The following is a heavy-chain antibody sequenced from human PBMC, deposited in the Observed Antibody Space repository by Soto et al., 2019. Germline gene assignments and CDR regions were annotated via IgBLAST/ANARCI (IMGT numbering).Heavy chain of an antibody. CDR2: IISSSSYI. V-gene: IGHV3-21*01. J-gene: IGHJ6*02. D-gene: IGHD4-17*01. CDR3: ARAFSDGDYAYYYYGMDV. Sequence: GGALRLSCAASGFPFSSYSMNWVRQAPGKGLEWVSSIISSSSYIYYADSVKGRFTISRDNAKNSLYLQMNSLRAEDTAVYYCARAFSDGDYAYYYYGMDVWGQGTTVTVSS. CDR1: GFPFSSYS.